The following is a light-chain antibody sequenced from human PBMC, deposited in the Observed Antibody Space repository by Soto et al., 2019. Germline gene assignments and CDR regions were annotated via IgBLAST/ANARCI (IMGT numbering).Light chain of an antibody. CDR1: QSISAY. Sequence: DIQMTQSPSSLSASLGDRVTITCRASQSISAYLNWYQQKPGKAPKFLIYDASNLQSGVPSRFSGGGSGTDFTLTISSLQPEDFATYYCQQSYSTPRTFGQGTKVDI. CDR2: DAS. V-gene: IGKV1-39*01. J-gene: IGKJ1*01. CDR3: QQSYSTPRT.